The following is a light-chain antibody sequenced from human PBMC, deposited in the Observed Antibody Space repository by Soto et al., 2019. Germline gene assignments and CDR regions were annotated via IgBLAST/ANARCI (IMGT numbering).Light chain of an antibody. J-gene: IGLJ2*01. CDR3: CSYASISTYV. CDR2: EVS. V-gene: IGLV2-14*01. Sequence: QSALTQPASVSGSPGQSITISCTVTSSDIGVYNYVSWLQQHPGKAPKLLISEVSNRPSGVSNRFSGSKSGYTASLTISGLQAEDEADYYCCSYASISTYVFGGGTKLTLL. CDR1: SSDIGVYNY.